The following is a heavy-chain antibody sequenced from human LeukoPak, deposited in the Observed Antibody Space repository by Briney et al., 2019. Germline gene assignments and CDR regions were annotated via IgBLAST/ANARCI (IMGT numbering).Heavy chain of an antibody. D-gene: IGHD6-13*01. J-gene: IGHJ6*03. V-gene: IGHV3-21*04. CDR2: ISSSSSYI. CDR3: ARADYSSTWSHDYYYMDV. Sequence: GGSLRLSCAASGFTFSSYSMNWVRQAPGKGLEWVSSISSSSSYIYYADSVKGRFTISRDNAKNSLYLQMNSLRAEDTAVYYCARADYSSTWSHDYYYMDVWGKGTTVTVSS. CDR1: GFTFSSYS.